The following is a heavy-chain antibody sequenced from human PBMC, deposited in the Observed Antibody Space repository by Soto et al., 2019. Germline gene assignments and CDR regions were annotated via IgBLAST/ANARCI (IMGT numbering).Heavy chain of an antibody. D-gene: IGHD3-10*01. CDR2: IYYSGST. CDR1: GGSVSSGSYY. V-gene: IGHV4-61*01. J-gene: IGHJ5*02. CDR3: ARAYYRARFDP. Sequence: QVQLQESGPGLVKPSETLSLTCTVSGGSVSSGSYYWSWIRQPPGKGLEWIGYIYYSGSTNYHPSLKSRVTISVDTSKNQFSLKLSSVTAADTAVYYCARAYYRARFDPWGQGPLVTVSS.